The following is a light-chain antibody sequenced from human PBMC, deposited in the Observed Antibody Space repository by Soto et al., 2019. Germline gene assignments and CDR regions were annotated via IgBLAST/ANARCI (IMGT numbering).Light chain of an antibody. Sequence: EIVMTQSPATLSVSPGERATLSCRASQSVSANLAWYQQKPGQAPRLLIYGASTRATGIPARFSGSGSGTDFTFTISSLQAEDIATYYCQQYENLPITFGQGTRLEIK. CDR3: QQYENLPIT. CDR2: GAS. V-gene: IGKV3-15*01. J-gene: IGKJ5*01. CDR1: QSVSAN.